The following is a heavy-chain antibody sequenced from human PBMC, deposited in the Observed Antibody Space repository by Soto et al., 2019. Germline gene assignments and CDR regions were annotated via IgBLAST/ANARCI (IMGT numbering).Heavy chain of an antibody. CDR3: VKDMYEGSSGGSLDY. J-gene: IGHJ4*02. CDR1: GFTFYDFA. Sequence: QLVESGGGLVQPGRSLRLSCAASGFTFYDFAMHWVRQAPGKGREWVSRISGTRNIIDYADSVNGRFIISRDNAKNSLYLQMNSLRPEDTAFYYCVKDMYEGSSGGSLDYWGQGTLVTVSS. D-gene: IGHD2-15*01. CDR2: ISGTRNII. V-gene: IGHV3-9*01.